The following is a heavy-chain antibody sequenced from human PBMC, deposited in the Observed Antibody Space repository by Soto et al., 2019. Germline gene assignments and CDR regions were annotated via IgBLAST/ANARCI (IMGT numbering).Heavy chain of an antibody. CDR1: GFTLSNW. V-gene: IGHV3-7*01. Sequence: EVQLVQSGGGLVQPGGSLRLSCTPSGFTLSNWMSWVRQAPGKGREGVANIKEEGSEIQYVDSVKGRFTISRDTAKNSLHLEMNRLRVEDTAVYYCASPRAVTSGWDRWVQGTLVTVSS. CDR3: ASPRAVTSGWDR. D-gene: IGHD4-17*01. J-gene: IGHJ5*02. CDR2: IKEEGSEI.